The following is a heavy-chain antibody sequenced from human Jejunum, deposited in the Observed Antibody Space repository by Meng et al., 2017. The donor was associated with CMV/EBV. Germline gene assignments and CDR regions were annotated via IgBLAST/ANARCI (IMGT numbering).Heavy chain of an antibody. Sequence: SCKASEYTFSRFYMHWVRQAPGQGLEWMRIIYPSGVGTTHAQTFQGRVTMTRDTSTSTVYMELSSLTSDDTAFYFCARGETQLYLDYWGQGTLVTVSS. D-gene: IGHD5-24*01. CDR2: IYPSGVGT. CDR1: EYTFSRFY. J-gene: IGHJ4*02. V-gene: IGHV1-46*01. CDR3: ARGETQLYLDY.